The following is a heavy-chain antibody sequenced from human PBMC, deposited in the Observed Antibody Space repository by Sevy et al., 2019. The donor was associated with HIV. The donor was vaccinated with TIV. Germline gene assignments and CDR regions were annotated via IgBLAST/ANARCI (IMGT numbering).Heavy chain of an antibody. CDR2: IIPIFGTA. Sequence: ASVKVSCKASGGTFSSYAISWVRQAPGQGLEWMGGIIPIFGTANYAQTFQGRVTITADESTSTAYMELSSLRSEDTAVYYCARDQEVAMVRGVISGYYYYGMDVWGQGTTVTVSS. J-gene: IGHJ6*02. CDR3: ARDQEVAMVRGVISGYYYYGMDV. CDR1: GGTFSSYA. D-gene: IGHD3-10*01. V-gene: IGHV1-69*13.